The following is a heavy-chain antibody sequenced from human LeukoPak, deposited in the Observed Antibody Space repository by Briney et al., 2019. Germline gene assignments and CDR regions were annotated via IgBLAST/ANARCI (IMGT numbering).Heavy chain of an antibody. V-gene: IGHV3-30-3*01. CDR3: VTRYSSGWYDY. CDR1: GFTFSSYA. J-gene: IGHJ4*02. Sequence: GGSLRLSCAASGFTFSSYAMHWVRQAPGKGLEWVAVISYDGSNKYYADSVKGRFTISRDNSKNTLYLQMNSLRAEDTAVYYCVTRYSSGWYDYWGQGTLVTVSS. D-gene: IGHD6-19*01. CDR2: ISYDGSNK.